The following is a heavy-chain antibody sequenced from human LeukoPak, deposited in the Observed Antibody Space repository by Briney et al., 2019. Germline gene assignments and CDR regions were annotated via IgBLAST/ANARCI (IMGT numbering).Heavy chain of an antibody. CDR3: ARGGLRFLEWLRAFDI. CDR2: IYPSGNT. Sequence: SETLSLTCSVSGGSFSSYFWSWVRQPAGKGLEWIGRIYPSGNTNYNPSLKSRVTLSVDTSKTQFSLRLSSVTAADTAVYYCARGGLRFLEWLRAFDIWGQGTMVTVSS. CDR1: GGSFSSYF. D-gene: IGHD3-3*01. J-gene: IGHJ3*02. V-gene: IGHV4-4*07.